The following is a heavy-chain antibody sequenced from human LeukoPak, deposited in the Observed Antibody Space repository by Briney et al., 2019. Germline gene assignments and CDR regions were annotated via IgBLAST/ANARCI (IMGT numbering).Heavy chain of an antibody. CDR3: ARERVVSDYNWFNP. CDR1: GASFSGYS. D-gene: IGHD6-25*01. J-gene: IGHJ5*02. CDR2: VNRVGYT. Sequence: LETLSLTCAVHGASFSGYSWSWIRQSPGKGLEWIDEVNRVGYTIYNPSLKSRVSISIDTSTTQFSLRLTSVTVADTAVYFCARERVVSDYNWFNPWGQGTLVTVSS. V-gene: IGHV4-34*01.